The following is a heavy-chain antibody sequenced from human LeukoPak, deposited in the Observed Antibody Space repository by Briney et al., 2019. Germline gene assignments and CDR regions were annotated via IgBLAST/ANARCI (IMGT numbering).Heavy chain of an antibody. D-gene: IGHD2/OR15-2a*01. CDR2: ISAYNGDT. V-gene: IGHV1-18*01. CDR3: SMTRAPDAFDI. J-gene: IGHJ3*02. Sequence: GASVTVSCKASGYTFTSYGISWVRQAPGQGLEWMGWISAYNGDTNYAQKPQGRGTMTTDTATSPAYMELRSFRADDTAAVFFSMTRAPDAFDIWGQGTMVTVSS. CDR1: GYTFTSYG.